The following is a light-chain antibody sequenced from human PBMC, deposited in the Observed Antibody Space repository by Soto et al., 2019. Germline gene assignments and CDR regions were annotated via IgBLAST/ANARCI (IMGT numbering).Light chain of an antibody. CDR2: FDS. V-gene: IGLV3-21*04. Sequence: SYELTQPPSVSVAPGKTARISCEGNNIGDKSVHWYQQRPGQAPVVVMVFDSERPSGIPERFSGSNSGNTATLIISRVKAGDEADYYCQLWDSGSEHYVFGSGTKLTVL. CDR3: QLWDSGSEHYV. CDR1: NIGDKS. J-gene: IGLJ1*01.